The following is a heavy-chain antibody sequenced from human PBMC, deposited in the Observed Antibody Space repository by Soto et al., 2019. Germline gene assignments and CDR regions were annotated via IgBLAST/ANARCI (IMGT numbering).Heavy chain of an antibody. V-gene: IGHV4-31*03. J-gene: IGHJ5*02. CDR3: ARAIQDRSGYYYVPNWFDP. CDR2: IYYSGST. Sequence: QVQLQESGPGLVKPSQTLSLTCTVSGGSISSGGYYWSWIRQHPGKGLEWIGYIYYSGSTYYNPSLKSRVPIPVDTAKIQFSLMLSSVTAADTAVYYCARAIQDRSGYYYVPNWFDPWGQGTLVTVSS. D-gene: IGHD3-22*01. CDR1: GGSISSGGYY.